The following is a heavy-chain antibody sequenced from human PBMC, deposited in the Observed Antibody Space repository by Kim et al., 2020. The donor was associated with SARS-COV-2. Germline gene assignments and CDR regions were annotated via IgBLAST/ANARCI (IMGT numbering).Heavy chain of an antibody. D-gene: IGHD3-3*01. Sequence: ASVKVSCKASGYIFTNYYMHWVRQAPGQGLEWLGIINPTGGSTTYAQQFQGRLTMSRDTSRSLVYMEMTSLRSEDTAVYFCVRDLGLRFLDYNGLDVWGQGTPVNVSS. CDR3: VRDLGLRFLDYNGLDV. CDR1: GYIFTNYY. CDR2: INPTGGST. V-gene: IGHV1-46*03. J-gene: IGHJ6*02.